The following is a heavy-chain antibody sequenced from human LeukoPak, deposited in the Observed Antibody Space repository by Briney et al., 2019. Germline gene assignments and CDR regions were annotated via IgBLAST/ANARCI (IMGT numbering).Heavy chain of an antibody. V-gene: IGHV4-4*07. CDR3: ARYYDSSGYANWHFDL. D-gene: IGHD3-22*01. J-gene: IGHJ2*01. CDR1: GGSISSYY. CDR2: IYTSGST. Sequence: SETLSLTCTVSGGSISSYYWSWIRQPAGKGLEWIGRIYTSGSTNYNPSLKSRVTMSVDTSKNQFSLKLSSVTAADTAVYYCARYYDSSGYANWHFDLWGRGTLVTVSS.